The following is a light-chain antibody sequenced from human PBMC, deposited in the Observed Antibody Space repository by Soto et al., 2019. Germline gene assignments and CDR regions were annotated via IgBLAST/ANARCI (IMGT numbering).Light chain of an antibody. J-gene: IGKJ2*02. CDR1: QSISSW. CDR3: QQDNSWWT. CDR2: KAS. Sequence: DIQMTQSPSTLSASVGDRVTITCRASQSISSWLAWYQQKPGKAPKLLIYKASSLESGVPSRFSGSGSGTEFTLTISSLQPDDFATYYCQQDNSWWTFGQGTKLEIK. V-gene: IGKV1-5*03.